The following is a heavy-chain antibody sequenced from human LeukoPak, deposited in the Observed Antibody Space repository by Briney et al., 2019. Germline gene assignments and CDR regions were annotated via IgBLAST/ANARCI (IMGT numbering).Heavy chain of an antibody. V-gene: IGHV1-18*01. Sequence: ASVKVSCKASGYTFTSYGISWVRPAPGQGLEWMGWISAYNGHTNYAQKVQGRVTMTTDTSTSTAYMELRSLTSDDTAVYYCARRPGGYYYYYMDVWGKGTTVTVSS. CDR2: ISAYNGHT. J-gene: IGHJ6*03. CDR3: ARRPGGYYYYYMDV. CDR1: GYTFTSYG. D-gene: IGHD3-10*01.